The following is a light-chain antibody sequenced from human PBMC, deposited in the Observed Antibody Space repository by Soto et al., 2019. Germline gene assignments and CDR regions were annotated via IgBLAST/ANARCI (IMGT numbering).Light chain of an antibody. Sequence: DGYDYVSWYQQHPGQAPQLIIYDVSNRPSGVSDRFSGSKSGNTASLTISGLQAEDEDEYYGNSYPCRSPYSVLGAVTK. CDR1: DGYDY. J-gene: IGLJ1*01. CDR2: DVS. CDR3: NSYPCRSPYSV. V-gene: IGLV2-14*03.